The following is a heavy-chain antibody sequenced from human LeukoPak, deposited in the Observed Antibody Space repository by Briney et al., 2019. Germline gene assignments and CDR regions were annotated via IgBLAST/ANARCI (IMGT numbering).Heavy chain of an antibody. Sequence: ASETLSLTCAVYGGSFSSYYWGWLRQPPGKGLEWIGTIYYSGSTYYNPSLTSRVTISVDTSKNQFSLKLSSVTAADTAVYYCARGRAFFDWGQGTLVTVSS. D-gene: IGHD3-3*02. CDR2: IYYSGST. CDR1: GGSFSSYY. CDR3: ARGRAFFD. V-gene: IGHV4-34*01. J-gene: IGHJ4*02.